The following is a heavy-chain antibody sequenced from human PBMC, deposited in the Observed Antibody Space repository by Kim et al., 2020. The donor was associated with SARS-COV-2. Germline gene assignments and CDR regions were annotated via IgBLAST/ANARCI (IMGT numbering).Heavy chain of an antibody. J-gene: IGHJ4*02. CDR1: GFTFSSYA. V-gene: IGHV3-30-3*01. CDR2: ISYDGSNK. D-gene: IGHD6-19*01. CDR3: ARDIYSDGYNYFDY. Sequence: GGSLRLSCAASGFTFSSYAMHWVRQAPGKGLEWVAVISYDGSNKYYADSVKGRFTISRDNSKNTLYLQMNSLRAEDTAVYYCARDIYSDGYNYFDYWGQGTLVTVSS.